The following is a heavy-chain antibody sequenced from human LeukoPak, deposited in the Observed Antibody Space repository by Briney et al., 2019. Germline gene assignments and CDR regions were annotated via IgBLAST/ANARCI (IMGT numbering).Heavy chain of an antibody. Sequence: SVKVSCKASGGTFSSYAISWVRQAPGQGLEWMGGNIPIFGTANYAQKFQGRVTITADESTSTAYMELSSLRSEDTAVYYCARARNVYYGSGSYDYWGQGTLVTVSS. CDR3: ARARNVYYGSGSYDY. J-gene: IGHJ4*02. CDR2: NIPIFGTA. CDR1: GGTFSSYA. V-gene: IGHV1-69*13. D-gene: IGHD3-10*01.